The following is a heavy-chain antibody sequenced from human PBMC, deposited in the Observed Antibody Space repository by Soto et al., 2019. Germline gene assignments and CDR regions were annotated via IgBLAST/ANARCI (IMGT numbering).Heavy chain of an antibody. V-gene: IGHV1-18*01. CDR1: GYTFTSYG. J-gene: IGHJ6*01. Sequence: ASVKVSCKASGYTFTSYGISWVRQAPGQGLEWMGWISAYNGNTNYAQKLQGRVTMTTDTSTSTAYMELRSLRSDDTAVYYCARAAAAGKYYYGMDVWGRGARGGVS. CDR3: ARAAAAGKYYYGMDV. D-gene: IGHD6-13*01. CDR2: ISAYNGNT.